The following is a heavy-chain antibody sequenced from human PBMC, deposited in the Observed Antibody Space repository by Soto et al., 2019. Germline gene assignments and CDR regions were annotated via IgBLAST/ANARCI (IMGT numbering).Heavy chain of an antibody. D-gene: IGHD3-10*01. CDR3: ARVGVTMVRGVIMYYYYGMDV. CDR2: IYYSGST. CDR1: GGSIPSYY. J-gene: IGHJ6*02. Sequence: SETLSLTCTVTGGSIPSYYWRWIRQPPGKGLEWIGYIYYSGSTNYNPSLKSRVTISVDTSKNQFSLKLSSVTAADTSVYYCARVGVTMVRGVIMYYYYGMDVWGQGTTVT. V-gene: IGHV4-59*01.